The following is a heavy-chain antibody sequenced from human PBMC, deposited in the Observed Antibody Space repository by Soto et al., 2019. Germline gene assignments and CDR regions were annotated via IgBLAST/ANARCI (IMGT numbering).Heavy chain of an antibody. Sequence: SETLSLTCTVSGGSISSSYWSWIRQPPGKGLEWIAYIHYSGTTNYNPSLKSRVTISGDTSKNQVSLELTSVTAADTAVYYCARHSPYYGMDVWGQGTTVTVSS. J-gene: IGHJ6*02. CDR3: ARHSPYYGMDV. CDR1: GGSISSSY. CDR2: IHYSGTT. V-gene: IGHV4-59*01.